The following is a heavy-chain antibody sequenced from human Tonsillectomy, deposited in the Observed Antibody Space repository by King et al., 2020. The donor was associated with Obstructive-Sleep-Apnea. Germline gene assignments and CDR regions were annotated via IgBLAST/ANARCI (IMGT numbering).Heavy chain of an antibody. Sequence: VQLVESGGGLVKPGGSLRLSCAASGFTFSDYYMSWIRQAPGKGLEWVSYISSSGSTIYYADSVKGRFTISRDNAKNSLYLQMNSLRAEDTAVYYCARDRKITMVRGVIIWIPYAFDIWGQGTMVTVSS. CDR3: ARDRKITMVRGVIIWIPYAFDI. V-gene: IGHV3-11*01. CDR1: GFTFSDYY. D-gene: IGHD3-10*01. J-gene: IGHJ3*02. CDR2: ISSSGSTI.